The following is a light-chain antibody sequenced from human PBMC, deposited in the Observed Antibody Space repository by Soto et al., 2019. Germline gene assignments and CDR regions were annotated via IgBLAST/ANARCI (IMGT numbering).Light chain of an antibody. V-gene: IGLV1-40*01. CDR1: SSSIGAGYD. CDR3: QSYDSSLSGRVV. Sequence: QSVLTQPPSVSGAPGQRVTISCTGSSSSIGAGYDVHWYQHLPGTAPKLLLYGDSNRPSGVPDRFSGSKSGTSASLAITGLQAEDEGDYYCQSYDSSLSGRVVFGGGTKLTVL. CDR2: GDS. J-gene: IGLJ2*01.